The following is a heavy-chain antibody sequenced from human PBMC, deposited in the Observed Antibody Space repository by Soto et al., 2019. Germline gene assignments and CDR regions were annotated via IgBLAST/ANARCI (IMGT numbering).Heavy chain of an antibody. D-gene: IGHD7-27*01. CDR1: GFTFSDYY. CDR2: ISSSGSTI. Sequence: GGSLRLSCAVSGFTFSDYYMGWIRQAPRKGLEWVSYISSSGSTIYYADSVKGRFTISRDNAKNSLYLQMNSLRAEDTAVYYSARTNWGPYYYYGMDVWGQGTTVTVSS. CDR3: ARTNWGPYYYYGMDV. J-gene: IGHJ6*02. V-gene: IGHV3-11*01.